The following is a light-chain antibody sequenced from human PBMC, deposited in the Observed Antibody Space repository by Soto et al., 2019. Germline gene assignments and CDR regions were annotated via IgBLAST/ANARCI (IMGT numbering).Light chain of an antibody. CDR1: SSDVGGYNY. CDR3: LSYTTSNTLDVL. J-gene: IGLJ2*01. CDR2: EVI. V-gene: IGLV2-14*01. Sequence: QSVLTQPASGSGSPGQAITISCTGTSSDVGGYNYVSWYQQHPGKAPKLIIYEVINRPSEISNRVSGSKSGNTASLSISGLQADGEADYYCLSYTTSNTLDVLFGGGTKVTVL.